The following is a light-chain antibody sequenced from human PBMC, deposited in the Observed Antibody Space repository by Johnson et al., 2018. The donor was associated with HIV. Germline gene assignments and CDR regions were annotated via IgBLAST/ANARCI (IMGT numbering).Light chain of an antibody. CDR2: ENN. CDR1: SSNIGNNY. V-gene: IGLV1-51*02. CDR3: GTWDSSLSARYV. J-gene: IGLJ1*01. Sequence: QSVLTQPPSVSAAPGQKVTISCSGSSSNIGNNYVYWYQQLPGTAPKLLMFENNKRPSGIPDRFSGSKSGTSATLGITGLQTGDEADYYCGTWDSSLSARYVFGTGTKVTVL.